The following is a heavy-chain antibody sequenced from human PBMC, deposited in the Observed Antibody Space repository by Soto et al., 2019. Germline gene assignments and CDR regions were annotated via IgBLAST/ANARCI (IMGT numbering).Heavy chain of an antibody. CDR3: AHIVVVPAASNWFDP. J-gene: IGHJ5*02. V-gene: IGHV2-5*02. CDR2: IYWDDDK. D-gene: IGHD2-2*01. CDR1: GFSLSTSGVG. Sequence: SGPTLVNPTQTLTLTCTFSGFSLSTSGVGVGWNRQPPGKALEWLALIYWDDDKRYSPSLKSRLTITKDTSKNQVVLTMTNMDPVDTATYYCAHIVVVPAASNWFDPWGQGTLVTVSS.